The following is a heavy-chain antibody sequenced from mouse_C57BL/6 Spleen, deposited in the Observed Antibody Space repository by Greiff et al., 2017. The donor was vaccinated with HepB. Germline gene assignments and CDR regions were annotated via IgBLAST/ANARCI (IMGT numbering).Heavy chain of an antibody. Sequence: DVKLQESGPGLVKPSQSLSLTCSVTGYSITSGYYWNWIRQFPGNKLEWMGYISYDGSNNYNPSLKNRISITRDTSKNQFFLKLNSVTTEDTATYYGARWGVVTRYFDVWGTGTTVTVSS. CDR2: ISYDGSN. CDR1: GYSITSGYY. D-gene: IGHD1-1*01. J-gene: IGHJ1*03. V-gene: IGHV3-6*01. CDR3: ARWGVVTRYFDV.